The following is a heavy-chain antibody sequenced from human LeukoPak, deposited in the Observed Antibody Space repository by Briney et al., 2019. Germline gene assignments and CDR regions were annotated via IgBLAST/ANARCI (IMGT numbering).Heavy chain of an antibody. CDR2: IIPIFGTA. D-gene: IGHD3-22*01. J-gene: IGHJ5*02. CDR3: ARHPSNYFDSSGYFGCFGP. CDR1: GGTFSSYA. Sequence: SVKVSCKASGGTFSSYAISWVRQAPGQGLEWMGGIIPIFGTANYAQKFQGRVTITADESTSTAYMELSSLRSEDTAVYYCARHPSNYFDSSGYFGCFGPWGQGTLVTVSS. V-gene: IGHV1-69*13.